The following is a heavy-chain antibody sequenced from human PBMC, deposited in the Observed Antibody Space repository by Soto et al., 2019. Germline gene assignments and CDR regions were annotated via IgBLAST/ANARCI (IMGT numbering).Heavy chain of an antibody. Sequence: QVQLQQWGAGLLKPSETLSLTCAVYGGSFSGYYWSWIRQPPGKGLEWIGEINHSGSTNYNPSLKSRVTISVDTSKNQFSLKLSSVTAADTAVYYCARCVAAADPDPYGMDVWGQGTTVTVSS. CDR1: GGSFSGYY. CDR3: ARCVAAADPDPYGMDV. J-gene: IGHJ6*02. V-gene: IGHV4-34*01. CDR2: INHSGST. D-gene: IGHD6-13*01.